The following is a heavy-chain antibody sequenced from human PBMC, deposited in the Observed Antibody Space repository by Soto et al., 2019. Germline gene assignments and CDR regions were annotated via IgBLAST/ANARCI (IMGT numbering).Heavy chain of an antibody. V-gene: IGHV4-30-4*01. CDR3: ARGDYYEIFDY. D-gene: IGHD3-22*01. Sequence: SETLSLTCTVSGGSISSGDYYWSWIRQPPGKGLEWIGYIYDSGSTYYNPSLRSRVTISVDTSKNQFSLKLSAVTAADTAVYYCARGDYYEIFDYWGQGTLVTVSS. CDR1: GGSISSGDYY. J-gene: IGHJ4*02. CDR2: IYDSGST.